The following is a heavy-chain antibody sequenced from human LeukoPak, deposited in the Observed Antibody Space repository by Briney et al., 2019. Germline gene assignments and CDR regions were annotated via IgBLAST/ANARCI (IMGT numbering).Heavy chain of an antibody. CDR2: IYYSGST. Sequence: SETLSLTCTVSGGSISSYYWSWIRQPPGKGLEWIGYIYYSGSTNYNPSLKSRVTISVDTSKNQFSLKLSSVTAADTAVYYCASLGSLWGSYRENWFDPWGQGTLVTVSS. D-gene: IGHD3-16*02. CDR3: ASLGSLWGSYRENWFDP. J-gene: IGHJ5*02. V-gene: IGHV4-59*01. CDR1: GGSISSYY.